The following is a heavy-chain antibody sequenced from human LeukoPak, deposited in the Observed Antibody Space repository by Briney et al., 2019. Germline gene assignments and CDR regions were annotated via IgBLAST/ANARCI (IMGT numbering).Heavy chain of an antibody. J-gene: IGHJ4*02. D-gene: IGHD1-26*01. CDR1: GGSISSSIYY. CDR3: ASATKHSGSYVVDY. Sequence: SETLSLTCTVSGGSISSSIYYWGWIRQSPGKGLEWIGSIYYSGSTYYNPSLKSRVTISVDTSKNQFSLKLSSVTAADTAVYYCASATKHSGSYVVDYWGQGTLVTVSS. CDR2: IYYSGST. V-gene: IGHV4-39*07.